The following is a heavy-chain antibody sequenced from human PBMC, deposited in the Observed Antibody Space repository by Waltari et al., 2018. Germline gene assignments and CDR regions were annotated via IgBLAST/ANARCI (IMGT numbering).Heavy chain of an antibody. D-gene: IGHD4-17*01. CDR1: GFTFDDYA. J-gene: IGHJ4*02. Sequence: EVQLVESGGGLVQPGESLTLSCAASGFTFDDYAMHWVRQRPGKGLEWVSGITWDSDNIDYVDSVRGRFSISRDNAQSILFLTMNSLKPEDTALYFCARDTGEYRVLDYWGQGTLVTVSS. CDR3: ARDTGEYRVLDY. V-gene: IGHV3-9*01. CDR2: ITWDSDNI.